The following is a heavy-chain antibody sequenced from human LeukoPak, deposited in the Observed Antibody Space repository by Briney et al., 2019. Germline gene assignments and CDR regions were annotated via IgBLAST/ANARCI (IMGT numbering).Heavy chain of an antibody. CDR2: ISGIGCST. Sequence: PGGSLRLSCAASGFTFSSYAMSCVRQPPGKGLEWVSAISGIGCSTYYADSVKGRFTISRDNSKNTLYLQMNSLRAEDTAVYYCAKCGMSRQWLAYNWFDPWGQGTLVTVSS. CDR1: GFTFSSYA. J-gene: IGHJ5*02. V-gene: IGHV3-23*01. D-gene: IGHD6-19*01. CDR3: AKCGMSRQWLAYNWFDP.